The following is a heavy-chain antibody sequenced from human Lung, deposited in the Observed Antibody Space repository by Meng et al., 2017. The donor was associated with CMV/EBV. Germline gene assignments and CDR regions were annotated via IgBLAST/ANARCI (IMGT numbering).Heavy chain of an antibody. CDR1: GFTFSRYA. CDR3: AREYGSSSAFDY. V-gene: IGHV3-30*14. CDR2: ISFDGGTR. D-gene: IGHD6-6*01. J-gene: IGHJ4*02. Sequence: GGSLRLXXAASGFTFSRYAFHWVRQAPGKGLEWVAVISFDGGTRYYADSVKGRFTISRDSSRNSLYLQLNSLRPEATAVYYCAREYGSSSAFDYWGQGTLVTVSS.